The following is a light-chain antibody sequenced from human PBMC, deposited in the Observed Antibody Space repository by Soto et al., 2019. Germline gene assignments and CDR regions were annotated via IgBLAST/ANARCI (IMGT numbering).Light chain of an antibody. Sequence: EIVLTQSPGTLSLSPGERATLSCRASQSVSSSYLAWYQQKPGQAPRLLIYDASSRATGIPVRLSGSGSGTDFTLTISRLEPEDFAVYYCQQYGNSGTFGQGPKVEIK. J-gene: IGKJ1*01. CDR2: DAS. CDR3: QQYGNSGT. V-gene: IGKV3-20*01. CDR1: QSVSSSY.